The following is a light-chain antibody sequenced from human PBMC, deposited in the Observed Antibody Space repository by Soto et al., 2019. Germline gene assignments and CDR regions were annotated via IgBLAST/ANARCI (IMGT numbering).Light chain of an antibody. J-gene: IGKJ2*01. Sequence: EIVLTQSPGILSLSPGERATLACRASQSVSGNYLAWYQQKPGQSPRLLIYGSADRATGIPDRFSGSGSGTDFTLTISRVEPEDFAVYYCQQYGSSPPYTFGQGTKVEIK. CDR1: QSVSGNY. V-gene: IGKV3-20*01. CDR2: GSA. CDR3: QQYGSSPPYT.